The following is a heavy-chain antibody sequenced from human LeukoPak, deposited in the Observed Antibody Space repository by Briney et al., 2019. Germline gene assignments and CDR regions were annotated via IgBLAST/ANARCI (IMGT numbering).Heavy chain of an antibody. CDR1: GFTFSSYW. CDR3: AKRGIYQNWFDP. D-gene: IGHD2-2*01. J-gene: IGHJ5*02. Sequence: QTGGSLRLSCAASGFTFSSYWMSWVRQAPGKRLEWVANIEQDGSEKYYVDSVKGRFTISRDNAKNSLYLQMNSLRAEGTAVYYCAKRGIYQNWFDPWGQGTLVTVSS. CDR2: IEQDGSEK. V-gene: IGHV3-7*01.